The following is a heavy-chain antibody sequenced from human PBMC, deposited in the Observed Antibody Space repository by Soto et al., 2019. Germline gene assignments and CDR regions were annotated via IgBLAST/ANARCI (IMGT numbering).Heavy chain of an antibody. CDR2: ISAYNGNT. D-gene: IGHD6-13*01. CDR1: GYTFTSYG. CDR3: ARYSRSSSWYEPQSWFDP. V-gene: IGHV1-18*04. J-gene: IGHJ5*02. Sequence: QVQLVQSGAEVKKPGASVKVSCKASGYTFTSYGISWVRQAPGQGLEWMGWISAYNGNTNYAQKLQGRVTMTTDTSTSTAYMELRSLRSDDTAVYYSARYSRSSSWYEPQSWFDPWGQGTLVTVSS.